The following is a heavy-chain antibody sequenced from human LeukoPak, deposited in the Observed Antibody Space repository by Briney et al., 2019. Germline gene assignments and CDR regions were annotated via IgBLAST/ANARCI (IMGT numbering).Heavy chain of an antibody. CDR2: IYYSGST. J-gene: IGHJ6*02. Sequence: PSETLSLTCTVSGSSISNYNWSWIRQPPGKGLEWIGYIYYSGSTNYNPSLKSRVTISVDTSKNQFSLKLSSVTAADTAVYYCARSRGQLWSMDVWGQGTTVTVSS. V-gene: IGHV4-59*01. CDR3: ARSRGQLWSMDV. CDR1: GSSISNYN. D-gene: IGHD5-18*01.